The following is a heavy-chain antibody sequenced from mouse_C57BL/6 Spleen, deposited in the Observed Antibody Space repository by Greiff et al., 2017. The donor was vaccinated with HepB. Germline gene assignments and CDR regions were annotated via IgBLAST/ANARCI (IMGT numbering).Heavy chain of an antibody. CDR3: AKNYYGSSLYAMDY. D-gene: IGHD1-1*01. CDR2: ISSGSSTI. CDR1: GFTFSDYG. V-gene: IGHV5-17*01. J-gene: IGHJ4*01. Sequence: EVKLMESGGGLVKPGGSLKLSCAASGFTFSDYGMHWVRQAPEKGLEWVAYISSGSSTIYSADTVKGRFTISRDNAKNTLFLQMTSLRSEDTAMYYCAKNYYGSSLYAMDYWGQGASVTVSS.